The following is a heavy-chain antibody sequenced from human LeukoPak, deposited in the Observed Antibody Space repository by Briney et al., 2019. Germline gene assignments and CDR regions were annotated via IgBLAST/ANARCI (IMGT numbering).Heavy chain of an antibody. V-gene: IGHV3-53*01. CDR2: LYSGGSK. Sequence: GESLKISCAASGFTVSSNYMSWVRQAPGEGLEGCSVLYSGGSKYFADSVKGRFTISRDNSKNMLYLQMNSLRAEDTAVYYCARDADYGPDAFDIRGQGTMVTVSS. CDR1: GFTVSSNY. D-gene: IGHD4/OR15-4a*01. CDR3: ARDADYGPDAFDI. J-gene: IGHJ3*02.